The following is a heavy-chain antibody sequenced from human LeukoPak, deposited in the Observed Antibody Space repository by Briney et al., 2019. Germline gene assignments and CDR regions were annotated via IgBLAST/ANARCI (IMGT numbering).Heavy chain of an antibody. J-gene: IGHJ4*02. CDR2: INHSGST. V-gene: IGHV4-34*01. Sequence: PSETLSLTCAVYGGSFSGYYWSWIRQPPGKGLEWIGEINHSGSTNYNPSLKSRVTISVDTSKNQFSLKLTSVTAADTAVYYCARGLDYYGSGSIWGQGTLVTVSS. D-gene: IGHD3-10*01. CDR1: GGSFSGYY. CDR3: ARGLDYYGSGSI.